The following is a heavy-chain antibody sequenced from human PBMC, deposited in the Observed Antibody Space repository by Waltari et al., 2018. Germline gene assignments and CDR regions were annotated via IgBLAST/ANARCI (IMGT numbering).Heavy chain of an antibody. D-gene: IGHD2-15*01. CDR2: IRYDGSNK. Sequence: QVQLVESGGGVVQPGGSLRLSCAASGFTFSRYGMHWVRPAPGKGLEWVAFIRYDGSNKYYADSVKGRFTISRDNSKNTLYLQMNSLRAEDTAVYYCANRGSGGSYAYFDYWGQGTLVTVSS. V-gene: IGHV3-30*02. J-gene: IGHJ4*02. CDR3: ANRGSGGSYAYFDY. CDR1: GFTFSRYG.